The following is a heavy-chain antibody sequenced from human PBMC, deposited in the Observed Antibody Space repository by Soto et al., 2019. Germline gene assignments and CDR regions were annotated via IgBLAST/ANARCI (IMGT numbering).Heavy chain of an antibody. CDR1: GFTFSSYA. D-gene: IGHD2-2*01. CDR3: AKNPSLLWSLGYYYYYYYMDV. J-gene: IGHJ6*03. CDR2: ISGSGGST. Sequence: GGSLRLSCAASGFTFSSYAMSWVRQAPGKGLEWVSAISGSGGSTYYADSVKGRFTISRDNSKNTLYLQMNSLRAEDTSVYYCAKNPSLLWSLGYYYYYYYMDVWGKGTTVTVSS. V-gene: IGHV3-23*01.